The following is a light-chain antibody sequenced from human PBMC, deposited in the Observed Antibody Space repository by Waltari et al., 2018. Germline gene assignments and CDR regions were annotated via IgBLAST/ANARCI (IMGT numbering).Light chain of an antibody. CDR2: EVS. V-gene: IGLV2-23*02. J-gene: IGLJ2*01. Sequence: QSALTQPASVSGSPGQSITISCTGTSSNVENYNLVSWYQHHPGKAPKLLIYEVSKRPAGISNRFSGSTSGNTASRTISGLQAEDESDYYCCSFAGGNNFEVIFGGGTRLTVL. CDR1: SSNVENYNL. CDR3: CSFAGGNNFEVI.